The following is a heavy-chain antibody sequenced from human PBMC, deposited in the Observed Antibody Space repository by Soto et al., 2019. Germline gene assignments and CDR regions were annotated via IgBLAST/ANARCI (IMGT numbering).Heavy chain of an antibody. CDR1: GFTFSSYG. V-gene: IGHV3-33*01. J-gene: IGHJ5*02. D-gene: IGHD1-7*01. CDR3: ERDNVASTNYFWFDP. CDR2: VWNDGTNP. Sequence: GGSLRLSFAASGFTFSSYGMHWVRLTPGKWLEWVALVWNDGTNPYYAYSVQGLFTISRDNSKNTLYLQMNRLSAEDKAVYYCERDNVASTNYFWFDPRGQGTLVTVSS.